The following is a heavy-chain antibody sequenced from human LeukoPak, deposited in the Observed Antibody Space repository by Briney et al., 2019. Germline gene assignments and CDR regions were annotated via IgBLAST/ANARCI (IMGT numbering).Heavy chain of an antibody. D-gene: IGHD3-9*01. CDR3: ARDDWPFKVPRLPDY. Sequence: ASVKVSCKVSGYTLTELSMHWVRQAPGKGLEWMGGFDPEDGETIYAQKFQGRVTMTRDTSTSTVYMELSSLRSEDTAVYYCARDDWPFKVPRLPDYWGQGTLVTVSS. V-gene: IGHV1-24*01. CDR1: GYTLTELS. CDR2: FDPEDGET. J-gene: IGHJ4*02.